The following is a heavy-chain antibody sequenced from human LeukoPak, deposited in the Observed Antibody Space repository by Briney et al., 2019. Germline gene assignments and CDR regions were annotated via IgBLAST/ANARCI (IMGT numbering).Heavy chain of an antibody. CDR1: GFTFDDYA. Sequence: QPGGSLRLSCAASGFTFDDYAMHWVRQAPGKGLEWVSRISWNSGRIGYADSVKGRFTISRDNAKNSLYLQMNSLRAEDMALYYCAKGETSSGWSGAFDIWGQGTMVTVSS. CDR3: AKGETSSGWSGAFDI. D-gene: IGHD6-19*01. CDR2: ISWNSGRI. J-gene: IGHJ3*02. V-gene: IGHV3-9*03.